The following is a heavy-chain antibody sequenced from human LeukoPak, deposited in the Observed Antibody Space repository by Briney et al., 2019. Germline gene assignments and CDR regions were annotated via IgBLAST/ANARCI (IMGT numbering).Heavy chain of an antibody. J-gene: IGHJ5*02. CDR1: GGSISSGGYY. CDR2: IYYSGST. V-gene: IGHV4-31*03. CDR3: ARKLGTLRNWFDP. D-gene: IGHD7-27*01. Sequence: SETLSLTCTVSGGSISSGGYYWSWIRQHPGKGLEWIGYIYYSGSTYYNPSLKSRVTISVDTFKNQFSLKLSSVTAADTAVYYCARKLGTLRNWFDPWGQGTLVTVSS.